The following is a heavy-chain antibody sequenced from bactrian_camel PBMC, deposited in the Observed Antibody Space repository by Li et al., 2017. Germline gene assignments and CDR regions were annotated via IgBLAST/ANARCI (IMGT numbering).Heavy chain of an antibody. J-gene: IGHJ4*01. CDR2: ISDGGDYT. Sequence: DVQLVESGGGLVQPGGSLRLSCAASGFGISRFAMNWVRQAPGKGLEWVSAISDGGDYTDYTDSVKGRFTISKDNAKNTLYLQLNNLRPEDSDMYYCAARRTHYSATGCDPLPRYDYWGQGTQVTVS. CDR3: AARRTHYSATGCDPLPRYDY. V-gene: IGHV3S31*01. D-gene: IGHD3*01. CDR1: GFGISRFA.